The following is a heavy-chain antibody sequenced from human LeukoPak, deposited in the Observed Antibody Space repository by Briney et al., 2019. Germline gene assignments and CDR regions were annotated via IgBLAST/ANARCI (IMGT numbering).Heavy chain of an antibody. Sequence: GGSLRLSCAASGFTFSSYAMSWVHQAPGKGLGWVSAISGSGGSTYYADSVKGRFTISRDNSKNTLYLQMNSLRAEDTAVYYCAKGGIAAAGQGAYYFDYWGQGTLVTVSS. CDR1: GFTFSSYA. D-gene: IGHD6-13*01. CDR3: AKGGIAAAGQGAYYFDY. J-gene: IGHJ4*02. V-gene: IGHV3-23*01. CDR2: ISGSGGST.